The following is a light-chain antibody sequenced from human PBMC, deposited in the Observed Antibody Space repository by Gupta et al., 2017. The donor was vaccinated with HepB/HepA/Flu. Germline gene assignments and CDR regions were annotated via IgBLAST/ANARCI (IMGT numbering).Light chain of an antibody. CDR1: TSKLGHDS. V-gene: IGLV1-51*01. J-gene: IGLJ2*01. CDR2: DNN. CDR3: GTWDSSRSVEV. Sequence: QSVLTQPPSVSAAPGQKVTISRSGRTSKLGHDSVCWYQPFPGTAPKLLIYDNNKRPAGIPDRFSASKSGTSATVGITGLQTGDEADYFCGTWDSSRSVEVFGGGTKLTVL.